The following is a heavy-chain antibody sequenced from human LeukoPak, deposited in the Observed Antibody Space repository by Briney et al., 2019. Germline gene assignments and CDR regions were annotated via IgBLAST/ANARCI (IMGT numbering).Heavy chain of an antibody. Sequence: SETLSLTCTVSGGSISSSSYYWGWIRQPPGKGLEWIGSIYYSGSTYYNPSLKSRVTISVDTYKNQFSLKLSSVTAADTAVYYCARIVRITIFGVVYYFDYWGQGTLVTVSS. D-gene: IGHD3-3*01. CDR3: ARIVRITIFGVVYYFDY. CDR1: GGSISSSSYY. CDR2: IYYSGST. V-gene: IGHV4-39*07. J-gene: IGHJ4*02.